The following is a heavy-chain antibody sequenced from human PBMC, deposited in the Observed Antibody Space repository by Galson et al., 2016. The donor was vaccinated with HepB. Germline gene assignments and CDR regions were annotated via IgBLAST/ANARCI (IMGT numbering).Heavy chain of an antibody. CDR1: GASITSDY. Sequence: SETLSLTCTVSGASITSDYWSWIRQPPGKGLEWIGYTYYSGSTNYNPSLKSRVTMSIDTSKNEFSLKLRSVTAADTAVYYCARGGGWYAGRYFDYWGQGSLVTVSS. J-gene: IGHJ4*02. D-gene: IGHD6-19*01. V-gene: IGHV4-59*01. CDR3: ARGGGWYAGRYFDY. CDR2: TYYSGST.